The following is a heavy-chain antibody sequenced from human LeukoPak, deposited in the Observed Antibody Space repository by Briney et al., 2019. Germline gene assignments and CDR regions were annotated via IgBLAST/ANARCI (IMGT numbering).Heavy chain of an antibody. CDR2: ISGSGGST. Sequence: PGGSLRLSCAASGFTFSSHAMSWVRQAPGKGLEWVSAISGSGGSTYYADSVKGRFTISRDNSKNTLYLQMNSLRAEDTAVYYCAKDGGIAVAGLYYYYYGMDVWGQGTTVTVSS. CDR1: GFTFSSHA. V-gene: IGHV3-23*01. CDR3: AKDGGIAVAGLYYYYYGMDV. D-gene: IGHD6-19*01. J-gene: IGHJ6*02.